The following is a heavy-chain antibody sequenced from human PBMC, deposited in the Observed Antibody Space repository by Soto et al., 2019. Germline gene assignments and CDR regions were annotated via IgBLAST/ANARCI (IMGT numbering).Heavy chain of an antibody. J-gene: IGHJ6*02. Sequence: GGSLRLSCAASGFTFSSYGMHWVRQAPGKGLEWVAVIWYDGSNKYYADSVKGRFTISRDNSKNTLYLQMNSLRAEDTAVYYCARDPRIAALYYYYYGMDVWGQGTTVTVSS. V-gene: IGHV3-33*01. CDR1: GFTFSSYG. CDR3: ARDPRIAALYYYYYGMDV. CDR2: IWYDGSNK. D-gene: IGHD6-6*01.